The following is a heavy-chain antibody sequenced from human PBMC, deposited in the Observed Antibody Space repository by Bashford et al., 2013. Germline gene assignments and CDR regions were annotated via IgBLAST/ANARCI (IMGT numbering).Heavy chain of an antibody. CDR1: GGTFSSYA. V-gene: IGHV1-46*03. CDR3: TRVSLLGXAFWYFDL. D-gene: IGHD7-27*01. Sequence: ASVKVSCKASGGTFSSYAISWVRQAPGQGLEWIGSINPNSATTRYGQKFQDRVTLTRDTSTGTVSLEMSSLRSEDTAMYFCTRVSLLGXAFWYFDLWGLAPWSPSPQ. CDR2: INPNSATT. J-gene: IGHJ2*01.